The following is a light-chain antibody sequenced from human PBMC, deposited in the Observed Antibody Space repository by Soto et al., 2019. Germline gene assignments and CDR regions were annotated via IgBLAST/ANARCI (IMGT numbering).Light chain of an antibody. J-gene: IGKJ3*01. V-gene: IGKV1-12*01. CDR1: QDVNTW. CDR3: QQGHSFPFT. Sequence: DIQMTQSPSSVSASVGDRVTITCRASQDVNTWLAWYQQKPGKAPDLLIYTASNLQSGVPSRFRGSGSGTEFTLTIDSLQPEDFATYYCQQGHSFPFTFGPGTTVDI. CDR2: TAS.